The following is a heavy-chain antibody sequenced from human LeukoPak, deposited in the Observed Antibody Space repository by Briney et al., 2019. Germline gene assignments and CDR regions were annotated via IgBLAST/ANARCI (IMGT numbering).Heavy chain of an antibody. CDR1: GYSFTSYW. J-gene: IGHJ4*02. CDR2: IYPGDSDT. Sequence: PGESLKISCKGSGYSFTSYWIGWVRQMPGKGLEWMGIIYPGDSDTRYSPSFQGQVTISTDKSISTAYLQWSSLKASDTAMYYCARAYLGTFMVRGVIPFDYWGQGTLVTVSS. D-gene: IGHD3-10*01. CDR3: ARAYLGTFMVRGVIPFDY. V-gene: IGHV5-51*01.